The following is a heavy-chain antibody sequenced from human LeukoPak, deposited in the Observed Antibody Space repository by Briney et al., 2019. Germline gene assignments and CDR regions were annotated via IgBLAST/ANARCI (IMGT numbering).Heavy chain of an antibody. Sequence: PGGSLRLSCAASGFTFSNAWMSWVRQAPGKGLEWVGRIKSKTDGGTTDYAAPVKGRFTTSRDDSKNTLYLQMNSLKTEDTAVYYCTTEGELTTYYYGMDVWGKGTTVTVSS. CDR1: GFTFSNAW. CDR2: IKSKTDGGTT. V-gene: IGHV3-15*01. D-gene: IGHD1-7*01. J-gene: IGHJ6*04. CDR3: TTEGELTTYYYGMDV.